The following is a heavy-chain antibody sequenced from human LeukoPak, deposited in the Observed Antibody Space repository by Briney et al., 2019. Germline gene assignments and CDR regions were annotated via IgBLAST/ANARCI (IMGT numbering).Heavy chain of an antibody. J-gene: IGHJ3*01. CDR3: AREAEDDGLAPDN. Sequence: GGSLRLSCAASGFTVSNNYISWVRQAPGKGLEWVSLIYRDGNTNYADSVKGRFAISRDKSKNTLSLQMNSLRAEDTAVYYCAREAEDDGLAPDNWGQGTMVTVSS. CDR1: GFTVSNNY. V-gene: IGHV3-66*01. CDR2: IYRDGNT. D-gene: IGHD3/OR15-3a*01.